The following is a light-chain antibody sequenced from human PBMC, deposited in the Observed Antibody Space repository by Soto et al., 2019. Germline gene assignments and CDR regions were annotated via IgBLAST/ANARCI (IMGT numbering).Light chain of an antibody. J-gene: IGLJ2*01. CDR3: QSYDSSLSGSV. V-gene: IGLV1-40*01. Sequence: QLVLTKPPSVPGAPGQRVTISCTGSSSNIGAGYDVHWYQQLPGTAPKLLIYGNSNRPSGVPDRFSGSKSGTSASLAITGLQAEDEADYYCQSYDSSLSGSVFGGGTKLTVL. CDR1: SSNIGAGYD. CDR2: GNS.